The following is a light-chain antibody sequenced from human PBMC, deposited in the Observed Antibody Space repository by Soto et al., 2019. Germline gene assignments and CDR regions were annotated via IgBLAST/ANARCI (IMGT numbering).Light chain of an antibody. CDR1: SSDVGAYNF. J-gene: IGLJ1*01. CDR3: ISYTSSSTHV. V-gene: IGLV2-14*03. CDR2: DVS. Sequence: QSALTQPASVSGSPGQSITISCTGTSSDVGAYNFVSRYQQHPGKLPKLMIFDVSRRPSGVSDRFSGSKSGNTASLTISGLQAEDEGDYYCISYTSSSTHVFGSGTKVTVL.